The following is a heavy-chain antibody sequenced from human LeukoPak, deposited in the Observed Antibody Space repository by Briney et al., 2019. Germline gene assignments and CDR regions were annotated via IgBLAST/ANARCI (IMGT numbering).Heavy chain of an antibody. V-gene: IGHV4-59*01. CDR1: VGSISSYY. Sequence: SETLSLTCTVSVGSISSYYWSWTRQPPGKGLEWIGYIYYSGSTNYNPSLKSRVTISVDTSKNQFSLKLSSVTAADTAVYYCARILPHYYDSSGYYSTVPNWFDPWGQGTLVTVSS. D-gene: IGHD3-22*01. J-gene: IGHJ5*02. CDR2: IYYSGST. CDR3: ARILPHYYDSSGYYSTVPNWFDP.